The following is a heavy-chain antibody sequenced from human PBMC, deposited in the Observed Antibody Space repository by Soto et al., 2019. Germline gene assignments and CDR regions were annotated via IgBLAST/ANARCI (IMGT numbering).Heavy chain of an antibody. CDR1: GGTFSTYA. J-gene: IGHJ6*01. CDR3: AGGVQRGLRRISTGYSG. Sequence: QVQLVPAGAEVKKPEASVKVSCKAPGGTFSTYAISWVRQAPGPGLEWIGGIIPMFGTAKYAQRCQDRVTITADESTNTGYMERSSLRSDVTAVYFWAGGVQRGLRRISTGYSGWGQCTVVIVTS. CDR2: IIPMFGTA. D-gene: IGHD1-26*01. V-gene: IGHV1-69*12.